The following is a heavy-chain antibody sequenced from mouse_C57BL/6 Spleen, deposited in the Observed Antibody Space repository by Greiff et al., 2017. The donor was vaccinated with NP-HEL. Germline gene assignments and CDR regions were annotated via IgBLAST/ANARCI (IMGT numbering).Heavy chain of an antibody. J-gene: IGHJ1*03. Sequence: EVKLVESGGGLVKPGGSLKLSCAASGFTFSSYTMSWVRQTPEKRLEWVATISGGGGNTYYPDSVKGRFTISRDNAKHNLYLQMSSLRSEDTALYSCSRPIPYFDGWGTGTTVTVSS. CDR3: SRPIPYFDG. CDR1: GFTFSSYT. CDR2: ISGGGGNT. V-gene: IGHV5-9*01.